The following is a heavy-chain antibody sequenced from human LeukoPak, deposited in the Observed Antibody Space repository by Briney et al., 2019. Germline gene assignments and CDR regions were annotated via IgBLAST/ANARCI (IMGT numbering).Heavy chain of an antibody. CDR2: IYYSGST. J-gene: IGHJ6*03. V-gene: IGHV4-59*01. CDR1: GGSISSYY. Sequence: PSETLSLTCTVSGGSISSYYWNWIRQPPGKGLEWMGYIYYSGSTNYNPSLKSPVTISVDSSNIQFSLNLTSVTAADTAVYYCARGRVSSSTWYSTYYYFFYMDFWGKGTTVTVSS. CDR3: ARGRVSSSTWYSTYYYFFYMDF. D-gene: IGHD4-11*01.